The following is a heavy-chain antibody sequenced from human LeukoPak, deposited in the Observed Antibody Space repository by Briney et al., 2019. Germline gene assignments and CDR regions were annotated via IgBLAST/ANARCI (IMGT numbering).Heavy chain of an antibody. V-gene: IGHV1-18*01. CDR2: ISAYNGNT. J-gene: IGHJ4*02. CDR1: GYTFTSYA. D-gene: IGHD1-26*01. Sequence: GASVKVSCKASGYTFTSYAMNWVRQAPGQGLEWMGWISAYNGNTNYAQKLQGRVTMTTDTSTSTAYMELRSLRSDDTAVYYCARDYGGSYHHPPHFDYWGQGTLVTVSS. CDR3: ARDYGGSYHHPPHFDY.